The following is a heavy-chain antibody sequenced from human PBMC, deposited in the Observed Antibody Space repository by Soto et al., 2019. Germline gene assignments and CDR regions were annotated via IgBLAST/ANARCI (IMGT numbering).Heavy chain of an antibody. V-gene: IGHV4-39*01. CDR1: GGSISSSSYY. D-gene: IGHD2-15*01. Sequence: PSETLSLTCTVSGGSISSSSYYWGWIRQPPGKGLEWIGSIYYSGSTYYNPSLKSRVTISVDTSKNQFSLKLSSVTAADTAVYYCARRYGGTFGYWGQGTLVTVSS. J-gene: IGHJ4*02. CDR3: ARRYGGTFGY. CDR2: IYYSGST.